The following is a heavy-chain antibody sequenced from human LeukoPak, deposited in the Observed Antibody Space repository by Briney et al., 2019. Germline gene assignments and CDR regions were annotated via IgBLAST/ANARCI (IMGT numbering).Heavy chain of an antibody. D-gene: IGHD6-13*01. J-gene: IGHJ4*02. CDR2: IWSDGVTK. CDR1: GFTFSSYD. Sequence: PGGSLRLSCAASGFTFSSYDMHWVRQAPGKGLEWVAVIWSDGVTKNYADSAKGRFTISRDNSKNTLYLQMNSLRADDTAVYYCATDRGSSPFDYWGQGTLVTVSS. CDR3: ATDRGSSPFDY. V-gene: IGHV3-33*01.